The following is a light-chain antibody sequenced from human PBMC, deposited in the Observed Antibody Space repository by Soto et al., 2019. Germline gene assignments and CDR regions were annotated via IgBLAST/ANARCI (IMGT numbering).Light chain of an antibody. CDR3: QQSGSSPPT. J-gene: IGKJ1*01. Sequence: EIVMTQSPATLSVSPGERATLSCRASQSVSSSYLAWYQQKPGQAPRLLIYGASSRATGIPDRFSGSGSGTDFTLTISRLEPEDFAVYYCQQSGSSPPTFGQGTKVDIK. CDR2: GAS. V-gene: IGKV3-20*01. CDR1: QSVSSSY.